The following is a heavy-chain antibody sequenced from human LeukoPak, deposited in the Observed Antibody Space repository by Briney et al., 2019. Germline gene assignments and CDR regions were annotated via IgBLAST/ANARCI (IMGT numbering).Heavy chain of an antibody. J-gene: IGHJ4*02. CDR2: ISAYNGNT. CDR3: ARDQLLYCSSTSCYRNFDY. D-gene: IGHD2-2*02. Sequence: ASVEVSCKASGYTFTSYGISWVRQAPGQGLEWMGWISAYNGNTNYAQKLRGRVTMTTDTSTSTAYMELRSLRSDDTAVYYCARDQLLYCSSTSCYRNFDYWGQRTLVTVSS. CDR1: GYTFTSYG. V-gene: IGHV1-18*01.